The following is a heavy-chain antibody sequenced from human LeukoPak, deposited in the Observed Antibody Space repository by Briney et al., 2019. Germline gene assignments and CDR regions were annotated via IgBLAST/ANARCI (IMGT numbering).Heavy chain of an antibody. Sequence: ASVKVSCKASGYTFTSNYIHWVRQAPGQGLEWMGMIYPRDGSTSYAQKFQGRVTMTRDTSTSTVYMELSSLRSEDTAVYYCARERVVPAARGYYYYGMDVWGQGTTVTVSS. CDR3: ARERVVPAARGYYYYGMDV. J-gene: IGHJ6*02. CDR1: GYTFTSNY. V-gene: IGHV1-46*01. D-gene: IGHD2-2*01. CDR2: IYPRDGST.